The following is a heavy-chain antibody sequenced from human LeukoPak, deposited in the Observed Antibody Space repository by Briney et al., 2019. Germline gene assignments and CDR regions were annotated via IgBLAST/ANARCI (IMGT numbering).Heavy chain of an antibody. CDR2: IYPGDSAT. D-gene: IGHD2-21*02. CDR1: GYSFTNYW. CDR3: ARLPYCGGDCYPNWFDT. Sequence: ESLKVSCKGSGYSFTNYWIGWVRQMPGKGLELMGVIYPGDSATRYSPSFQGQVAISVDKSIRTAYLQWSSLKASDIAMYYCARLPYCGGDCYPNWFDTWGQGTLVTVSS. V-gene: IGHV5-51*01. J-gene: IGHJ5*02.